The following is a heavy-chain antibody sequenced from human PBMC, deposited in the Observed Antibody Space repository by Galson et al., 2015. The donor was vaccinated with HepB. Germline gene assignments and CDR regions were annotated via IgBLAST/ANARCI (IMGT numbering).Heavy chain of an antibody. CDR2: IYYSGST. V-gene: IGHV4-59*01. CDR3: AEAGTTTYYYYYGMDV. J-gene: IGHJ6*02. D-gene: IGHD1-14*01. Sequence: SETLSLTCTVSGDFITNYYWSWIRQPPGKGLQWIGYIYYSGSTNYNPSLKSRVTISLDMSKNQFSLKRSPVTAADTAVYYCAEAGTTTYYYYYGMDVWGQGTSVTVSS. CDR1: GDFITNYY.